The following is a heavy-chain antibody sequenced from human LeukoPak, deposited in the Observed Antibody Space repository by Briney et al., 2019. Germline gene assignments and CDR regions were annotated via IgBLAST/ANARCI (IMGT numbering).Heavy chain of an antibody. CDR3: AKEETSGYYYVH. J-gene: IGHJ4*02. D-gene: IGHD3-22*01. Sequence: GGSLRLSCAASGFTFSSYGMHWVRQAPGKGLEWVAVISYDGSNKYYADSVKGRFTISRDNSKNTLYLQMNSLRAEDTAVYYCAKEETSGYYYVHWGQGTLVTVSS. CDR2: ISYDGSNK. CDR1: GFTFSSYG. V-gene: IGHV3-30*18.